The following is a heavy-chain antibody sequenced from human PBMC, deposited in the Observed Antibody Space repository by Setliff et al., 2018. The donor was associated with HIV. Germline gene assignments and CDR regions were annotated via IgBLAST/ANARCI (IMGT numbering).Heavy chain of an antibody. Sequence: PSETLSLTCAVSGGSISSRSHYWGWIRQPPGKGLEWIGSVSNSGSTYYNPSLKSRVAISVDTSKNQFSLKLSSVTAADTAVYYCARLDCSSSSGFVDYWGQGTPVTVSS. CDR3: ARLDCSSSSGFVDY. D-gene: IGHD2-2*01. V-gene: IGHV4-39*01. CDR2: VSNSGST. J-gene: IGHJ4*02. CDR1: GGSISSRSHY.